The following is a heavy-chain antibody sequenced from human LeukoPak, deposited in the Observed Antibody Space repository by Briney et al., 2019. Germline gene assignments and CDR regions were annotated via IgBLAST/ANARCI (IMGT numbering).Heavy chain of an antibody. Sequence: GASVKVSCKASGGTFSSYAISWVRQAPGQGLEWMGGIIPIFGTANYAQKFQGRVTITVDESTSTAYMELSSLRSEDTAVYYCARAVSGWFGMDVWGQGTTVTVSS. V-gene: IGHV1-69*13. CDR3: ARAVSGWFGMDV. J-gene: IGHJ6*02. CDR2: IIPIFGTA. D-gene: IGHD3-10*01. CDR1: GGTFSSYA.